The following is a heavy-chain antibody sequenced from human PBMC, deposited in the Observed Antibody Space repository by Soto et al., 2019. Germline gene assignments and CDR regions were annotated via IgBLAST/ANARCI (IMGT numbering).Heavy chain of an antibody. J-gene: IGHJ4*02. Sequence: ASVKVSCKASGGTFSSYAISWVRQAPGQGLEWMGGIIPIFGTANYAQKFQGRATITADESTSTAYMELSSLRSEDTAVYYCARGYCSSTSCYKDPFDYWGQGTLVTVSS. CDR1: GGTFSSYA. CDR2: IIPIFGTA. CDR3: ARGYCSSTSCYKDPFDY. D-gene: IGHD2-2*02. V-gene: IGHV1-69*13.